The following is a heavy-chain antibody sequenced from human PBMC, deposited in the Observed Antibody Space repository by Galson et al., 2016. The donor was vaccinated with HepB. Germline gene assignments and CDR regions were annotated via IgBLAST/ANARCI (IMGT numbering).Heavy chain of an antibody. D-gene: IGHD2/OR15-2a*01. CDR3: AGDFYDGACHYMDY. V-gene: IGHV3-72*01. CDR2: SRDKAHSYTT. Sequence: SLRLSCAAAGFKFEDYAMHWVRQAPGKGLEWVGRSRDKAHSYTTQYAASVKGRFAISRDESEDSLYLHMNSRKTEDTAVYYCAGDFYDGACHYMDYWGRGTLVTVSS. J-gene: IGHJ4*02. CDR1: GFKFEDYA.